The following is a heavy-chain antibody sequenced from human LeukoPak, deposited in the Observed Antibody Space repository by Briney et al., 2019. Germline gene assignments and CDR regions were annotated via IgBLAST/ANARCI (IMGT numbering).Heavy chain of an antibody. Sequence: GGSLRLSCAASGFTFSSYAMSWVRQAPGKGLEWVSAISGSGGSTYYADSVKGRFTISRDNSKNTLYLQMNSPRAEDTAVYYCAKAPTGYYYYGMDVWGQGTTVTVSS. CDR3: AKAPTGYYYYGMDV. CDR1: GFTFSSYA. V-gene: IGHV3-23*01. J-gene: IGHJ6*02. D-gene: IGHD6-13*01. CDR2: ISGSGGST.